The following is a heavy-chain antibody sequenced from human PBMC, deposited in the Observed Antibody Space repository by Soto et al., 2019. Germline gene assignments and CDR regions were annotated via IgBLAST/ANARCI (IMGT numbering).Heavy chain of an antibody. CDR1: GAFVSRSSYH. V-gene: IGHV4-61*01. D-gene: IGHD3-10*01. Sequence: PSETLSLTCTVSGAFVSRSSYHWNWIRQPPGKGLEWIGYISYSGSTNYAPSLQSRVTMSVDTSKNQVSLKLRYVTAADTAVYYCVRQRGNYFDFWGQGTLVTVSS. CDR3: VRQRGNYFDF. CDR2: ISYSGST. J-gene: IGHJ4*02.